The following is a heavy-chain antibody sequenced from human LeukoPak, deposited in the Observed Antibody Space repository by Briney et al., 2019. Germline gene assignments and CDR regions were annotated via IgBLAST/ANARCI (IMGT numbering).Heavy chain of an antibody. D-gene: IGHD1-26*01. CDR3: ARVGAWDLQRVFEY. CDR2: IKQDGAEK. CDR1: GLRFGDYW. J-gene: IGHJ4*02. V-gene: IGHV3-7*01. Sequence: GGSLRLSCAASGLRFGDYWMTWARHIPGKGLQWVANIKQDGAEKHYAESVEGRFIISRDNAKNSLYLEMDSLKVEDTAVYYCARVGAWDLQRVFEYWGQGTLVTVSS.